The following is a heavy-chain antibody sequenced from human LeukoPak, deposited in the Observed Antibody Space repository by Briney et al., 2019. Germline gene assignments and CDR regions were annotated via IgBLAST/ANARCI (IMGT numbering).Heavy chain of an antibody. V-gene: IGHV3-21*04. CDR2: ISSSSSYI. J-gene: IGHJ6*02. CDR1: GFTFSSYS. CDR3: AKDGAVAGAGMDV. D-gene: IGHD6-19*01. Sequence: GGSLRLSCAASGFTFSSYSMNWVRQAPGKGLEWVSSISSSSSYIYYADSVKGRFTISRDNAKNSLYLQMNSLRAEDTAVYYCAKDGAVAGAGMDVWGQGTTVTVSS.